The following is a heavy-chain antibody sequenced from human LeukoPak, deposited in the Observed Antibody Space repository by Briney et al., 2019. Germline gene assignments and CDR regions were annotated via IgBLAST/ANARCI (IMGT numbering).Heavy chain of an antibody. CDR2: IYPGDSDT. D-gene: IGHD2-2*01. V-gene: IGHV5-51*01. J-gene: IGHJ4*02. CDR3: ARTGAAASVAY. CDR1: GYSFTSYX. Sequence: GESLXXSCKGSGYSFTSYXIGWVRXMXXKXLXWMGIIYPGDSDTRYSPSFQGQVTISADKSISTAYLQWSSLKASDTAMYYCARTGAAASVAYWGQGTLVTVSS.